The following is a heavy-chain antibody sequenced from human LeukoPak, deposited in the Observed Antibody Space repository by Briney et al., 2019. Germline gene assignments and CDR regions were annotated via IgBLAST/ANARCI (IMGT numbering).Heavy chain of an antibody. V-gene: IGHV4-59*08. CDR1: GGSISSYY. CDR2: IYYSGST. J-gene: IGHJ6*02. D-gene: IGHD2-21*01. CDR3: ARLQSAIDSYYYYGMDV. Sequence: SETLSLTCTVSGGSISSYYWSWIRQPPGKGLEWIGYIYYSGSTNYNPSLKSRVTISVDTSKNQFSLKLSSVTAADTAVYYCARLQSAIDSYYYYGMDVWGQGTTVTVPS.